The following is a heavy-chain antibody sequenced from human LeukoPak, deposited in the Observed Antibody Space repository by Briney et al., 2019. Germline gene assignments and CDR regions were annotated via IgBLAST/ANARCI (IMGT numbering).Heavy chain of an antibody. CDR2: ISGSGGST. D-gene: IGHD3-22*01. Sequence: AGGSLRLSCAASGFTFSSYAMSWVRQAPGKGLEWVSAISGSGGSTYYADSVKGRFTISRDNSKNTLYLQMNSLRAEDTAVYYCAKEYYYDSSGYYYGDYWGQGTLVTVSS. CDR1: GFTFSSYA. V-gene: IGHV3-23*01. CDR3: AKEYYYDSSGYYYGDY. J-gene: IGHJ4*02.